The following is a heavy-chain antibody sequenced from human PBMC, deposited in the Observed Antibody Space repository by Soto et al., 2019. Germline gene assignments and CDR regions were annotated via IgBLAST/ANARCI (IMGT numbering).Heavy chain of an antibody. V-gene: IGHV4-39*01. CDR2: VFYTGFT. CDR3: DTPQKAFYWKYFDH. J-gene: IGHJ4*02. Sequence: TEKLLVTYTVSGGSISGSYYYGGWVRQAPGKGPEWIGSVFYTGFTSYNPSLESRVSVSVDTSKSQFSLKLSAVTAADTAVYYCDTPQKAFYWKYFDHWGLGAVVT. D-gene: IGHD3-3*02. CDR1: GGSISGSYYY.